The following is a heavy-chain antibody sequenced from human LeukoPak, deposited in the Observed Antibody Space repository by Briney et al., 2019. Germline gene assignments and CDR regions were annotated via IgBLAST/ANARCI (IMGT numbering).Heavy chain of an antibody. D-gene: IGHD5-18*01. J-gene: IGHJ4*02. Sequence: GGSLRLSCAASGFTFSSYAMHWVRQAPGKGLEWVAVISYDGSNKYYADSVKGRFTISRDNSKNTLYLQMNSLRAEDTAVYYCARDNGYSYGTFDYWGQGTLVTVSS. CDR1: GFTFSSYA. CDR2: ISYDGSNK. CDR3: ARDNGYSYGTFDY. V-gene: IGHV3-30-3*01.